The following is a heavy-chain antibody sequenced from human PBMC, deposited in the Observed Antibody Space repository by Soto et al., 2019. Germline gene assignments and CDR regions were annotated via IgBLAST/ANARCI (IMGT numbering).Heavy chain of an antibody. CDR1: GFTFSSYG. CDR2: ISYDGKVA. V-gene: IGHV3-30*18. CDR3: AKEGPITNWYFDY. J-gene: IGHJ4*02. D-gene: IGHD1-1*01. Sequence: QVQLVESGGGVVQPGRSLRLSCAASGFTFSSYGMHWVRQAPGKGLEWVTVISYDGKVAYYADSVKGRFTISRDNSKNTLYLQMNSLRPEATAMYYCAKEGPITNWYFDYWGQGNLVTVSS.